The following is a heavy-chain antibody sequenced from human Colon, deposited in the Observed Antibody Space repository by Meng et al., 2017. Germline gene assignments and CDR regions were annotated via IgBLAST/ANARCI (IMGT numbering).Heavy chain of an antibody. CDR2: IDHFGIS. CDR3: ATGLRHGDWFDP. Sequence: QGQIQPGGAGLVKPSETLSLTCAVSGGSFSGFYWSWIRQPPGKGLEWIGEIDHFGISNYNSSLKGRLTMSVDTSKKQISLTLTSVTAADTAVYYCATGLRHGDWFDPWGPGTLVTVSS. V-gene: IGHV4-34*02. J-gene: IGHJ5*02. D-gene: IGHD4-17*01. CDR1: GGSFSGFY.